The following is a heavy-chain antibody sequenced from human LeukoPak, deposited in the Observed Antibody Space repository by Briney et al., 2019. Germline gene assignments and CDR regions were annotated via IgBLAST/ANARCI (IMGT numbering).Heavy chain of an antibody. CDR3: ATDRIAAAGTGIPTDY. V-gene: IGHV3-43*02. J-gene: IGHJ4*02. D-gene: IGHD6-13*01. Sequence: PGGSLRLSCAAYGSPFDDCAMHWVRQAPGKGLEWVSLISEDGGSTYYADSMKGRFTISRDNSKNSLSLLMNSLRTEDTALYYCATDRIAAAGTGIPTDYWGQGTLVTVSS. CDR2: ISEDGGST. CDR1: GSPFDDCA.